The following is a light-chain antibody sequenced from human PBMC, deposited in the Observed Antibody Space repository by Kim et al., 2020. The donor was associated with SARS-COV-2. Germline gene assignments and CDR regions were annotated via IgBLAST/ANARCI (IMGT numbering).Light chain of an antibody. CDR3: QKYKTAPWT. CDR1: QDIGPY. V-gene: IGKV1-27*01. Sequence: DVQMTQSPSSLSASVGDRVTITCRASQDIGPYLAWFQQKPGKLPTLLIYESYALQSGVPSRFSGSGSGTEFTLTISSLQPEDVATYYCQKYKTAPWTFGQGTKVDIK. J-gene: IGKJ1*01. CDR2: ESY.